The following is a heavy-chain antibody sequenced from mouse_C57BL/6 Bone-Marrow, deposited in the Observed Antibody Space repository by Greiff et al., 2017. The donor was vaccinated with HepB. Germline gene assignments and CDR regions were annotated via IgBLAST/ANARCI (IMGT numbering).Heavy chain of an antibody. J-gene: IGHJ2*01. V-gene: IGHV5-12*01. CDR3: ARPYYGSSSYYFDY. CDR2: ISNGGGST. Sequence: EVMLVESGGGLVQPGGSLKLSCAASGFTFSDYYMYWVRQTPEKRLEWVAYISNGGGSTYYPDTVKGRFPISRDNAKNTLYLQMSRLKSEDTAMYYCARPYYGSSSYYFDYWGQGTTLTVSS. CDR1: GFTFSDYY. D-gene: IGHD1-1*01.